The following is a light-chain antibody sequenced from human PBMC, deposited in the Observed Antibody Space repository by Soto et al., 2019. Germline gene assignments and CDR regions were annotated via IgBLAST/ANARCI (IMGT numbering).Light chain of an antibody. CDR1: SSDVGGYNF. V-gene: IGLV2-14*04. Sequence: TKTSSDVGGYNFVSWYQQHPGKAPKLMIYDVRNRPSGVSNRFSGSKSVNTASLTISGLQAEDEADYYCSSYSSISTYVFGTGSEVTVL. CDR3: SSYSSISTYV. J-gene: IGLJ1*01. CDR2: DVR.